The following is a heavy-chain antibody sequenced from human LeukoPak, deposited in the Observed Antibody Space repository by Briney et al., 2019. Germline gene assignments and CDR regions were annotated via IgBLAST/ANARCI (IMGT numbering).Heavy chain of an antibody. D-gene: IGHD3-3*01. CDR3: ARQEILRFLEWLPQYYYYGMDV. V-gene: IGHV4-39*01. Sequence: TSETLSLTCVVSGGSFSDYYWSWIRQPPGKGLECLGSIYYSGSTYYNPSLKSRVTISVDTSKNQFSLKLSSVTAADTAVYYCARQEILRFLEWLPQYYYYGMDVWGQGTTVTVSS. J-gene: IGHJ6*02. CDR1: GGSFSDYY. CDR2: IYYSGST.